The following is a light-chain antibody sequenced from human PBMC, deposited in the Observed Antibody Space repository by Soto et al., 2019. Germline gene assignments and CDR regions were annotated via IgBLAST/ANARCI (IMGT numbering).Light chain of an antibody. CDR1: SGSVSTSYY. J-gene: IGLJ3*02. CDR3: VLYMGSASWV. CDR2: STN. V-gene: IGLV8-61*01. Sequence: QTVVTQEPSFSVSPGRTVRLTCGLSSGSVSTSYYPSWYQQTPGQAPRTLIYSTNTRSSGVPDRFSGSILGNKAALTITGAQADDESDYYCVLYMGSASWVFGGGTKLTVL.